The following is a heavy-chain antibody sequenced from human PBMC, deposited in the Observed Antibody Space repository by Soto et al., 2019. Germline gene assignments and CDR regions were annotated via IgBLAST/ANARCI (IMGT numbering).Heavy chain of an antibody. V-gene: IGHV3-21*01. Sequence: PGGSLRLSCAASGFSFSSYSMNWVRQAPGKGLEWVSSISSSSSYIYYADSVKGRFTISRDNAKNSLYLQMNSLRAEDTAVYYCARDRVIFGVVITLDYWGQGTLVTVSS. CDR2: ISSSSSYI. D-gene: IGHD3-3*01. CDR1: GFSFSSYS. J-gene: IGHJ4*02. CDR3: ARDRVIFGVVITLDY.